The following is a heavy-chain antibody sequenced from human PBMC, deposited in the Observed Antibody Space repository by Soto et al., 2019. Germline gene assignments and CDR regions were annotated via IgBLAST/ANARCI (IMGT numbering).Heavy chain of an antibody. CDR3: AREAHGGNFES. D-gene: IGHD2-15*01. CDR1: GGRFSTNA. Sequence: QVQLVQSGAEVKKPGSSVKVSCKAYGGRFSTNAISWLRQAPGQGLEWMGGIVAIFDKANYAQKFQDSVTMTADESTSTSYMELSSLRSDDTAVYYCAREAHGGNFESWGQGTLVTVSS. J-gene: IGHJ4*02. CDR2: IVAIFDKA. V-gene: IGHV1-69*12.